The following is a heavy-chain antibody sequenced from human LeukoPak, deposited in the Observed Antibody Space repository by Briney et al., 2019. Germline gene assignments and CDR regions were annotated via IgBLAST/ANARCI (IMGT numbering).Heavy chain of an antibody. Sequence: SETLSLTCSVSGGSISRSSYYWGWIRQPPGKGLEWIGSLYYSGSTYYNPSLKSRVTISVDTSKNQFSLKLSSVTAADTAVYYCARFGSSWYLNWFDPWGQGTLVTVSS. J-gene: IGHJ5*02. CDR1: GGSISRSSYY. CDR2: LYYSGST. CDR3: ARFGSSWYLNWFDP. D-gene: IGHD6-13*01. V-gene: IGHV4-39*01.